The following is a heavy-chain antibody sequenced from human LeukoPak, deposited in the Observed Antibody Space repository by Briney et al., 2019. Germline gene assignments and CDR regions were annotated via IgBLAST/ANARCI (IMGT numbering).Heavy chain of an antibody. D-gene: IGHD5-24*01. CDR2: IYYSGTT. V-gene: IGHV4-59*01. CDR1: GGSITSYY. CDR3: ARVRRDGYNSPDY. Sequence: SETLFLTCTVSGGSITSYYWSWIRQPPGKGLECIGYIYYSGTTYYNPSLKSRVTISVDTSKNQFSLKLSSVTAADTAVYYCARVRRDGYNSPDYWGQGTLVTVSS. J-gene: IGHJ4*02.